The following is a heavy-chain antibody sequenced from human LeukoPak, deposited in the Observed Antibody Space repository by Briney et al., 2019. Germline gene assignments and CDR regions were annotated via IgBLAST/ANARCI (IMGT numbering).Heavy chain of an antibody. CDR2: ISGSGGST. CDR3: ATFDSSGYYPNYYFDY. V-gene: IGHV3-23*01. J-gene: IGHJ4*02. Sequence: GGSLRLSCAASGFTFSSYAMSWVRQAPGKGLEWVSAISGSGGSTYYADSVKGRFTISRDNSKNTLYLQMNSLRAEDTAVYYCATFDSSGYYPNYYFDYWGQGTLVTVSS. CDR1: GFTFSSYA. D-gene: IGHD3-22*01.